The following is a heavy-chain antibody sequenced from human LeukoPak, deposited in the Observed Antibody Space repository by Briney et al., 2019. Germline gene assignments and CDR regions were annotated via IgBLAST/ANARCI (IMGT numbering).Heavy chain of an antibody. Sequence: GGSLRLSCAASGFTSSSYWMTWVRQAPGKGLEWVANIKQDGSEKNYVDSVKGRFTISRDNAKNSVYLQMNSLRAEDTAVYYCARDRSWGSGYNYGMDVWGQGTTVTVSS. CDR3: ARDRSWGSGYNYGMDV. V-gene: IGHV3-7*05. D-gene: IGHD2-15*01. J-gene: IGHJ6*02. CDR2: IKQDGSEK. CDR1: GFTSSSYW.